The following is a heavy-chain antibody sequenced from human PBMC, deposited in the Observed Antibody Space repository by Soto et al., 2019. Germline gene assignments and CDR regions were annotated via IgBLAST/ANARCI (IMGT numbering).Heavy chain of an antibody. J-gene: IGHJ6*02. Sequence: EVQLVESGGGLVKPGGSLRLSCAASGFTFSNAWMSWVRQAPGKGLEWVGRIKNKTDGGTTDYAAPVKGRFTISRDDSKNTLYLQMNSLKTEDTAVYYCTTDISHYDILTGYYYYYYYGMDVWGQGTTVTVSS. D-gene: IGHD3-9*01. CDR2: IKNKTDGGTT. V-gene: IGHV3-15*01. CDR3: TTDISHYDILTGYYYYYYYGMDV. CDR1: GFTFSNAW.